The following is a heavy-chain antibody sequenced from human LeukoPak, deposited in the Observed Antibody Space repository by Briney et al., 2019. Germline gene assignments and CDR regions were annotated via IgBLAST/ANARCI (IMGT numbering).Heavy chain of an antibody. CDR3: ARDDFWSGYSYYFDY. CDR1: GYTFTGYY. Sequence: ASVKVPCKASGYTFTGYYMHWVRQAPGQGLEWMGWINPNSGGTNYAQKFQGRVTMTRDTSISTAYMELSRLRSDDTAVYYCARDDFWSGYSYYFDYWGQGTLVTVSS. D-gene: IGHD3-3*01. CDR2: INPNSGGT. J-gene: IGHJ4*02. V-gene: IGHV1-2*02.